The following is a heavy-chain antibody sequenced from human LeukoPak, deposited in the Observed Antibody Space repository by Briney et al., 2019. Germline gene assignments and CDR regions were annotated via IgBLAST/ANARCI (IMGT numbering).Heavy chain of an antibody. CDR3: ARERRGYCSSTSCSHNWFDP. V-gene: IGHV4-31*03. CDR2: IYDSGST. J-gene: IGHJ5*02. CDR1: GCSISSGGYY. Sequence: SQTLSLTCTVSGCSISSGGYYWSWLRQHPGKGLEWTGYIYDSGSTYYNSSRKSRVTISVDTSKNQFSQMLSSVTAADTAVYYCARERRGYCSSTSCSHNWFDPWGQGTLVTVSS. D-gene: IGHD2-2*01.